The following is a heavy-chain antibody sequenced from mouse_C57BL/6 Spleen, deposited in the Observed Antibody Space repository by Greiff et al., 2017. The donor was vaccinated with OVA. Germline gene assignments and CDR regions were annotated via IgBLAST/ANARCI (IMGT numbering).Heavy chain of an antibody. CDR3: ARGDYDYDGGYAMDY. J-gene: IGHJ4*01. D-gene: IGHD2-4*01. CDR1: GYTFTSYT. V-gene: IGHV1-4*01. Sequence: QVQLQQSGAELARPGASVKMSCKASGYTFTSYTMHWVKQRPGQGLEWIGYINPSSGYTKYNQKFKDKATLTADKSSSTAYMQLSSLTSEDSAVYYGARGDYDYDGGYAMDYWGQGTSVTVSS. CDR2: INPSSGYT.